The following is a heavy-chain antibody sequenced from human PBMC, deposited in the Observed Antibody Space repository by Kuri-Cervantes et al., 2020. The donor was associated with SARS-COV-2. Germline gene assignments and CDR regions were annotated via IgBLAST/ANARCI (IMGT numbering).Heavy chain of an antibody. V-gene: IGHV3-21*01. J-gene: IGHJ4*02. CDR2: ISSSSSYI. CDR1: GFTFSSYS. CDR3: ARDRDDSSGRYYFDY. D-gene: IGHD3-22*01. Sequence: GGYLRLSCAASGFTFSSYSMNWVRQAPGKGLEWVSSISSSSSYIYYADSVKGRFTISRDNSKNTLYLQMNSLRAEDTDMYYCARDRDDSSGRYYFDYWGQGTLVTVSS.